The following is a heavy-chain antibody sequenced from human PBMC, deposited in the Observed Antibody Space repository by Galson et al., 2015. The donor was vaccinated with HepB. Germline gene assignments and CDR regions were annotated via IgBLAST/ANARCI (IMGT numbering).Heavy chain of an antibody. CDR2: LRSTTHGGTI. CDR1: GFTFGDYA. D-gene: IGHD5-12*01. Sequence: SLRLSCAASGFTFGDYAMSWFRQAPGKGLEWLSLLRSTTHGGTILYAASVKGRFTISRDDSKSIAYLQMDSLKTEDTAVYYCSVSSGYDFVLDNWGQGALVTVSS. CDR3: SVSSGYDFVLDN. V-gene: IGHV3-49*03. J-gene: IGHJ4*02.